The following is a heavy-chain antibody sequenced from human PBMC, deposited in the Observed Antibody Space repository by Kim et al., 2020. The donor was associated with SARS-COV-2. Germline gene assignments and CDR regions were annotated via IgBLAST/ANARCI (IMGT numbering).Heavy chain of an antibody. CDR3: AVAFGGTPLFLYNGMDV. V-gene: IGHV4-34*01. CDR1: GGSSTTYY. Sequence: SETLSLTCGVSGGSSTTYYWSWIRQPPGKGLEWIGEINQSGIINYNPSLRSRITISKDTSKKHVSLKLTSVTAADTGVYFCAVAFGGTPLFLYNGMDVWGQGTTVTLSS. J-gene: IGHJ6*01. D-gene: IGHD2-15*01. CDR2: INQSGII.